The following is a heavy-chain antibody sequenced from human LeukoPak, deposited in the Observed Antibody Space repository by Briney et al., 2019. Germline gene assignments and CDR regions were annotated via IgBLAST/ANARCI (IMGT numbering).Heavy chain of an antibody. V-gene: IGHV4-4*07. CDR1: GGSISSYY. CDR3: ARSTKKGVGYYYMDV. J-gene: IGHJ6*03. D-gene: IGHD1-26*01. Sequence: SETMSLTCTVSGGSISSYYWSWIRQPAGKGLEWIGRIYTSGSTNYNPSLKSRVTMSVDTSKNQFSLKLSSVTAADTAVYYCARSTKKGVGYYYMDVWGKGTTVTVSS. CDR2: IYTSGST.